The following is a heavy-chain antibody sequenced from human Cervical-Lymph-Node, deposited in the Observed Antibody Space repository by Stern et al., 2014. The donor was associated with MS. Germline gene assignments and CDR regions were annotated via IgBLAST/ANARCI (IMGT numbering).Heavy chain of an antibody. J-gene: IGHJ4*02. V-gene: IGHV4-39*01. CDR2: IYYSGST. CDR3: ALGPGYVVAAGPFDY. CDR1: GGSVSSTSYY. D-gene: IGHD6-13*01. Sequence: QLQLQESGPGLVRPSETLSLTCTVSGGSVSSTSYYWGWIRQPPGKGLEWIGSIYYSGSTFYNPSLKSRVTISVDTSQNPFSLRLSSVTAADAAVYYCALGPGYVVAAGPFDYWGQGTLVTVSS.